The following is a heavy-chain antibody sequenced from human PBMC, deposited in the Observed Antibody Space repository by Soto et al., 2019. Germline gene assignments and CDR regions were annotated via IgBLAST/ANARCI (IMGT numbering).Heavy chain of an antibody. CDR3: ERGDYGDSYRFDY. Sequence: XATLWLTCAVYGGSFSGYYWSWIRQPPGKGLEWIGEINHSGSTNYNPSLKSRVTISVDTSKNQFSLKLSSVTAADTAVYYCERGDYGDSYRFDYCGQRTLVTVSS. CDR2: INHSGST. V-gene: IGHV4-34*01. J-gene: IGHJ4*02. D-gene: IGHD4-17*01. CDR1: GGSFSGYY.